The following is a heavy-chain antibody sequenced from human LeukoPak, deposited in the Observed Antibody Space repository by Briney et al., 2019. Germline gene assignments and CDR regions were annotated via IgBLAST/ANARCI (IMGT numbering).Heavy chain of an antibody. CDR1: GFRFSSYA. CDR2: ISGSGVST. CDR3: AKDERNWNYNLASQTYD. D-gene: IGHD1-7*01. Sequence: GSLRLSCAASGFRFSSYAMSWVRQAPGKGLEWASAISGSGVSTYYADSVKGRFTVSRDNSKNTLYLQMSSLRAEDTAVYYCAKDERNWNYNLASQTYDWGQGTLVTVSS. J-gene: IGHJ4*02. V-gene: IGHV3-23*01.